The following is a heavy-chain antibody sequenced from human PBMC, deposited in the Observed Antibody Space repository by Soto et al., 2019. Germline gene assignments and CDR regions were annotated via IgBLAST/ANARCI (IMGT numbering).Heavy chain of an antibody. V-gene: IGHV3-30*03. D-gene: IGHD1-26*01. CDR2: ISGDGNDK. CDR3: VQGASTAHQPLDS. Sequence: QVQLVESGGGVVQPGRSLRLSCAASGFLFGNFGMHWVRRAPGEGLEWVATISGDGNDKYYPDSMKGRFTISRDNFNNTLYLQLNSLRPEDTAVYHCVQGASTAHQPLDSWGQGVVVTVSS. CDR1: GFLFGNFG. J-gene: IGHJ4*02.